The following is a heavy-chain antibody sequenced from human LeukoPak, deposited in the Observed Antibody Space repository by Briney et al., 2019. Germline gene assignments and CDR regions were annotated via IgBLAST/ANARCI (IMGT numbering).Heavy chain of an antibody. D-gene: IGHD3-9*01. J-gene: IGHJ4*02. CDR2: IYIDGST. CDR3: AGEWRYEILTGYYPLDY. V-gene: IGHV3-66*02. Sequence: GGSLRLSCAASGFTVSTNFMTWVRQAPGKGLKCVAVIYIDGSTYYADSVKGRFTISRDTSQNTLYLQMNSLRPEDTAVYSCAGEWRYEILTGYYPLDYWGQGTLVTVSS. CDR1: GFTVSTNF.